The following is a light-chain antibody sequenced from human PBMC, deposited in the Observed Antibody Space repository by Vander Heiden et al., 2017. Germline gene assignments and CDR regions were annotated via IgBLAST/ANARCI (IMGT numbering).Light chain of an antibody. CDR1: QSLVYSDGNTY. CDR3: MQGVSWPYT. CDR2: KGS. Sequence: DAVMTQSPLSLPVTLGQPTSISCRSSQSLVYSDGNTYLTWFHQRPGQSPRRLIYKGSNRDSGVPGRFSGGGSGTDFTLKISRVEAEDVGVYYCMQGVSWPYTFGQGTKLEIK. V-gene: IGKV2-30*01. J-gene: IGKJ2*01.